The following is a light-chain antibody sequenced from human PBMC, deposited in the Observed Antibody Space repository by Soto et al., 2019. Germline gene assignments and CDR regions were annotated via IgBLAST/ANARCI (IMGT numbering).Light chain of an antibody. V-gene: IGKV1-27*01. CDR2: DAS. Sequence: DIQMTQSPPSLSASVGDRVTITCRASQDIYNYEAWYQQKPGKLPTLLIYDASTLQSGVPSRFSGSGYGTDFTLTISSLQPEDVATYYCQKHASEFGQGTKVEIK. CDR3: QKHASE. CDR1: QDIYNY. J-gene: IGKJ1*01.